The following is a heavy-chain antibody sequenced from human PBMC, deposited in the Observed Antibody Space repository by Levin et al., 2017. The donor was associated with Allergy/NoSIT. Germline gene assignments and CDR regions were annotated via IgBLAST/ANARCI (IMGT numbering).Heavy chain of an antibody. J-gene: IGHJ3*02. D-gene: IGHD2-15*01. CDR1: GFTVSSNY. Sequence: GESLKISCAASGFTVSSNYMSWVRQAPGKGLEWVSVIYSGGSTYYADSVKGRFTISRDNSKNTLYLQMNSLRAEDTAVYYCGRSGGSCYPWGCRSVGDAFDIWGQGTMVTVSS. V-gene: IGHV3-66*02. CDR3: GRSGGSCYPWGCRSVGDAFDI. CDR2: IYSGGST.